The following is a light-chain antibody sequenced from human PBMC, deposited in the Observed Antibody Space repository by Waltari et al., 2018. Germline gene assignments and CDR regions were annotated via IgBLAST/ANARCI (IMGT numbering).Light chain of an antibody. CDR2: GAS. V-gene: IGKV3-20*01. J-gene: IGKJ1*01. Sequence: EIVLTQSPGTLSLSPGERATLSCRASQSVSGSLAWYQLKAGQAPRLLIYGASSRATGIPDRFSGSGSGTDFSLTISRLEAEDFAVYYCQHYVRLPATFGQGTKVEI. CDR3: QHYVRLPAT. CDR1: QSVSGS.